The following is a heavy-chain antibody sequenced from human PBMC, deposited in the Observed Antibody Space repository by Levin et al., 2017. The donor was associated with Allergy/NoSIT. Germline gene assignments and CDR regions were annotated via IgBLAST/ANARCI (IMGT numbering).Heavy chain of an antibody. D-gene: IGHD4-17*01. J-gene: IGHJ4*02. V-gene: IGHV1-18*01. CDR3: AREGRVDYGDNVGLDY. CDR2: ISAYKGNT. Sequence: ASVKVSCKASGYTFASYGFSWVRQAPGQGLEWMGWISAYKGNTNYAQKVQGRVTMTTDTSTSTAYMELRSLRSDDTAVYYCAREGRVDYGDNVGLDYWGQGTLVTVSS. CDR1: GYTFASYG.